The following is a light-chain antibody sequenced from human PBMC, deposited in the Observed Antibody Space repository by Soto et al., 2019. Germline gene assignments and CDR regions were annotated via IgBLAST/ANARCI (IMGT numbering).Light chain of an antibody. CDR2: DAS. CDR3: QQYHSFPFV. CDR1: QDISNY. V-gene: IGKV1-33*01. J-gene: IGKJ5*01. Sequence: DIQMTQSPSSLSASVGGRVTISCEASQDISNYLNWYQQKPGKAPNLLIYDASDLEVGVPSRFSGSGSGTDFTFTITNLQPEDIATYYCQQYHSFPFVFGQGTRLEI.